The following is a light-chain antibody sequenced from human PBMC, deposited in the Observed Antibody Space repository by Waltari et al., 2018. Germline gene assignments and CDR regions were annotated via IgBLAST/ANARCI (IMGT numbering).Light chain of an antibody. CDR2: SNN. CDR1: SSNIGSNT. V-gene: IGLV1-44*01. J-gene: IGLJ2*01. CDR3: AAWDDSLNGSVV. Sequence: QSVLTQPPSASGTPGQRVTISCSGSSSNIGSNTVNWYQQLPGTAPKLRIYSNNQRPSGVPDRFSGSKSGTSASLAISGLQSEDEADYYCAAWDDSLNGSVVFGGGTKLTVL.